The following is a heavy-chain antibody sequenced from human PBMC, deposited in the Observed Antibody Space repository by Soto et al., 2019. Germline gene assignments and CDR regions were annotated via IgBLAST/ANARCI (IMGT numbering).Heavy chain of an antibody. Sequence: GGSLRLSCAASRFTFSAYEMHWFRQAPGKGLEWVSYISTSGSTVYYADSVKGRFTVSRDNTRNSLYLQMDSLRDEDTALYYCVRYCGTTLCNGVATRTFDYWGQGTLVTVSS. D-gene: IGHD5-12*01. CDR2: ISTSGSTV. CDR1: RFTFSAYE. J-gene: IGHJ4*02. CDR3: VRYCGTTLCNGVATRTFDY. V-gene: IGHV3-48*03.